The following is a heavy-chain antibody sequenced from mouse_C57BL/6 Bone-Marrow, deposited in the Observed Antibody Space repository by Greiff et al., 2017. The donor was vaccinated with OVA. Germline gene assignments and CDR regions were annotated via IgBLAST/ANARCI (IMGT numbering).Heavy chain of an antibody. D-gene: IGHD1-1*01. CDR2: INPYNGGT. V-gene: IGHV1-19*01. CDR1: GYTFTDYY. J-gene: IGHJ4*01. CDR3: ALPYYYGSSIYAMDY. Sequence: EVQLQQSGPVLVKPGASVKMSCKASGYTFTDYYMNWVKQSHGKSLEWIGVINPYNGGTSYNQKFKGKATLTVDKSSSTAYMELNSLTSEDSAVYYCALPYYYGSSIYAMDYWGQGTSVTVSS.